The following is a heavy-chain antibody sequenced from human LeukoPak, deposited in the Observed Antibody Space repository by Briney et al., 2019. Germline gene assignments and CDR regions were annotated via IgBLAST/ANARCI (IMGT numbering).Heavy chain of an antibody. Sequence: GGSLRLSCTASGFTFGDYAMSWIRQAPGKGLEWVSAISGSGGSTYYADSVKGRFTISRDNSKNTLYLQMNSLRAEDTAVYYCANRDYYGTDDYWGQGTLVTVSS. CDR2: ISGSGGST. CDR1: GFTFGDYA. D-gene: IGHD3-22*01. CDR3: ANRDYYGTDDY. J-gene: IGHJ4*02. V-gene: IGHV3-23*01.